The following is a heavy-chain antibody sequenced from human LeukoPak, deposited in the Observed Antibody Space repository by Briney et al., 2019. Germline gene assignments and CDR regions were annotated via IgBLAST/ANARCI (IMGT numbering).Heavy chain of an antibody. CDR1: GGSISSSSYY. D-gene: IGHD1-14*01. J-gene: IGHJ4*02. Sequence: PSETLSLTCTVSGGSISSSSYYWGWIRQPPGKGLEWIGSIYYSGSTYYNPSLKSRVTISVDTSKNQFSLKLSSVTAADTAVYYCARDPEPGVVDYWGQGTLVTVSS. CDR3: ARDPEPGVVDY. CDR2: IYYSGST. V-gene: IGHV4-39*07.